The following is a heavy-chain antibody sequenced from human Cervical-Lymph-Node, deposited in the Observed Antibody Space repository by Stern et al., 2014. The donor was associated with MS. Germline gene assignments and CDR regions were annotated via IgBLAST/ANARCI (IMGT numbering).Heavy chain of an antibody. CDR1: GDSINSGDFH. CDR2: IYYSGRN. V-gene: IGHV4-30-4*01. D-gene: IGHD4-17*01. J-gene: IGHJ4*02. Sequence: QLQLQESGPGLVKPSETLSLTCTVSGDSINSGDFHWSWVRQSPGKGLEWIGYIYYSGRNYNNPSIKSRVTMSIDTSTNQFSLNLTSVTAADTALYYCARMKTGLRENRGFDFWGQGTQVTVSS. CDR3: ARMKTGLRENRGFDF.